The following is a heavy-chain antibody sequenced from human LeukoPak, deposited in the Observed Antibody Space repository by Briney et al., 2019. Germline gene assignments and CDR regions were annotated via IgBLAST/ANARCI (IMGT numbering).Heavy chain of an antibody. J-gene: IGHJ5*02. CDR1: GFTFSSYA. D-gene: IGHD2-21*01. CDR3: AKERAYCGGDCPNWFDP. CDR2: ISGSGGST. V-gene: IGHV3-23*01. Sequence: PGGSLRLSCAAPGFTFSSYAMSWVRQAPGKGLEWVSAISGSGGSTYYADSVKGRFTTSRDNSKNTLYLQMNSLRAEDTAVYYCAKERAYCGGDCPNWFDPWGQGTLVTVSS.